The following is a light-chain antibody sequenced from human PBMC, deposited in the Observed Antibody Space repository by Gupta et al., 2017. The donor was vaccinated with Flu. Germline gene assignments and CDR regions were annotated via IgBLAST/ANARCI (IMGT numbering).Light chain of an antibody. J-gene: IGLJ1*01. Sequence: MTISCTGTSSDVGGYNNVSWYQQHPGKAPILIIYEVTNRPSGVSNRFSGSKSGTTASLTIAGLQAEDDTDFYCSSYTSDSALYVFGTGTKVTVL. CDR1: SSDVGGYNN. CDR3: SSYTSDSALYV. CDR2: EVT. V-gene: IGLV2-14*01.